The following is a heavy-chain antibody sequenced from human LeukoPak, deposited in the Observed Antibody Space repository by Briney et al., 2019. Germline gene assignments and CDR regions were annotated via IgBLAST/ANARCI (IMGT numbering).Heavy chain of an antibody. CDR2: IKSRSDGGTT. Sequence: NSGGSLRLSCAASGFTFSNAWMSWVRQAPGKGLEWVGRIKSRSDGGTTDYAPSVKGRFTMSRDDSKNILFVQMKSLKTEDTAVYYCMTDLYYDTMAGYRPLFDYWGQGTPVTVCS. CDR1: GFTFSNAW. J-gene: IGHJ4*02. D-gene: IGHD3-16*01. CDR3: MTDLYYDTMAGYRPLFDY. V-gene: IGHV3-15*05.